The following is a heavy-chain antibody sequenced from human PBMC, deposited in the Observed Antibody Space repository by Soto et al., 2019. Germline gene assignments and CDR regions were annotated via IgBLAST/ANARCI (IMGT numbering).Heavy chain of an antibody. CDR2: LWNDGNTK. CDR1: GFTLSRNG. V-gene: IGHV3-33*01. CDR3: AREYGHRGYGS. Sequence: QVQLVESGGGVVQPGTSLRLSCAASGFTLSRNGMHWVRQAPGKGLEWVAILWNDGNTKYYADSMQGRFDISRDSSKNTLYPEIKRLRVEDTGVYLFAREYGHRGYGSWGQGTLVTVSS. D-gene: IGHD3-16*01. J-gene: IGHJ5*02.